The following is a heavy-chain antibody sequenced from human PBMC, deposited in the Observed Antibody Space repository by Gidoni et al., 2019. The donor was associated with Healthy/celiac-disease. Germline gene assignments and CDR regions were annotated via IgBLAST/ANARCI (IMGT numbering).Heavy chain of an antibody. J-gene: IGHJ4*02. V-gene: IGHV1-69*01. D-gene: IGHD2-15*01. CDR3: ASQRGYCSGGSCLHY. CDR1: GGTFSRYD. CDR2: IIPIFGTA. Sequence: QVQLVQSGAEVKKPGSSVKVSCKASGGTFSRYDIRWVRQAPGQGLEWMGGIIPIFGTANYAQKFQGRVTITADESTSTAYMELSILRSEDTAVYYCASQRGYCSGGSCLHYWGQGTLVTVSS.